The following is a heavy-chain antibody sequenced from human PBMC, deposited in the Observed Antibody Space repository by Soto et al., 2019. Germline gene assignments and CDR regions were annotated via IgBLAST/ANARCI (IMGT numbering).Heavy chain of an antibody. CDR3: ARGLTVVVPAAIGYWFDP. CDR2: INHSGST. Sequence: QVQLQQWGAGLLKPSETLSLTCAVYGGSFSGYYWSWIRQPPGKGLEWIGEINHSGSTNYNPSLKSRVTISVDTSKNQFSLKLSSVTAADTAVYYCARGLTVVVPAAIGYWFDPWGQGTLVTVSS. CDR1: GGSFSGYY. D-gene: IGHD2-2*01. V-gene: IGHV4-34*01. J-gene: IGHJ5*02.